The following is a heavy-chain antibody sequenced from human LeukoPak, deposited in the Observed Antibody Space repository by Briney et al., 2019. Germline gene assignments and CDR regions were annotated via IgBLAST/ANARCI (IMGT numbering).Heavy chain of an antibody. CDR2: IIPIFGTA. Sequence: SSVKVSCKGSGGTFSGYAISWVRQAPGQGLEWMGGIIPIFGTANYAQKFQGRVTITADESTSTAYMELSSLRSEDTAVYYCARAGGYCSGGSCYNYWGQGTLVTVSS. V-gene: IGHV1-69*01. J-gene: IGHJ4*02. CDR1: GGTFSGYA. CDR3: ARAGGYCSGGSCYNY. D-gene: IGHD2-15*01.